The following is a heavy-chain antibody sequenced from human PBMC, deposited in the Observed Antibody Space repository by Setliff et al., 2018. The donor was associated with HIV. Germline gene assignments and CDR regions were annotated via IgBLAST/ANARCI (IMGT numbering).Heavy chain of an antibody. CDR3: ATFSPRDAFDI. CDR2: IYTSGST. CDR1: GGSISSGGYY. V-gene: IGHV4-61*09. J-gene: IGHJ3*02. Sequence: SETLSLTCTVSGGSISSGGYYWSWIRQPAGKGLEWIGHIYTSGSTKYNPSLKGRVTISVDTSKNQFSLNLSSVTAADTACYYCATFSPRDAFDIWGQGTMVTVSS. D-gene: IGHD3-16*01.